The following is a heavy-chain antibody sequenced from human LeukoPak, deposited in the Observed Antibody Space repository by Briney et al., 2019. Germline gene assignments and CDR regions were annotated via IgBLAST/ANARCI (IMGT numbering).Heavy chain of an antibody. Sequence: GGSLRLSCAASGFTFSDYYMSWIRQAPGKGLEWVSCISSSSSYTKYADSVKGRFTISRDNAKNSLYLQMNSLRAEDTAVYYCARGSMEFDPWGQGTLVTVSS. CDR2: ISSSSSYT. V-gene: IGHV3-11*06. J-gene: IGHJ5*02. CDR3: ARGSMEFDP. D-gene: IGHD6-6*01. CDR1: GFTFSDYY.